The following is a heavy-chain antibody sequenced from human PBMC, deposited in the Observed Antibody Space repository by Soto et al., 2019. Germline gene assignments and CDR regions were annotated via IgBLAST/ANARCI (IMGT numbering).Heavy chain of an antibody. CDR1: GYTFASYD. CDR3: ATTTQRWNWFDP. CDR2: MNPNSGNT. J-gene: IGHJ5*02. Sequence: GASVKVSCKASGYTFASYDVNWVRQATGQGLEWMGWMNPNSGNTGYAQKFQGRVTMTRNTSISTAYMELSSLRSEDTAVYYSATTTQRWNWFDPWGQGTLVTVSS. V-gene: IGHV1-8*01. D-gene: IGHD1-1*01.